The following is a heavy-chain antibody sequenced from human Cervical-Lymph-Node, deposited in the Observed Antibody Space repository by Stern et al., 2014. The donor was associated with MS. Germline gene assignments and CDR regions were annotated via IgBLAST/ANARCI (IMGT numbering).Heavy chain of an antibody. V-gene: IGHV3-53*01. D-gene: IGHD4-17*01. J-gene: IGHJ4*02. CDR3: ARVVTTVTTRYFDY. CDR2: IYSGGST. CDR1: GFTVSSNY. Sequence: VQLVESGGGLIQPGGSLRLSCAASGFTVSSNYMSWVRQAPGKGLEWVSVIYSGGSTYYADSVKGRFTISRDNSKNTLYLQMNSLRAEDTAVYYCARVVTTVTTRYFDYWGQGTLVTVSS.